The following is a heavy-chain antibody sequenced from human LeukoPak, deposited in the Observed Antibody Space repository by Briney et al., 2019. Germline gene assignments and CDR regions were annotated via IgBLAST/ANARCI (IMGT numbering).Heavy chain of an antibody. V-gene: IGHV3-33*01. CDR2: IWFDGRKK. J-gene: IGHJ4*02. CDR1: GFTFSNYG. D-gene: IGHD3-22*01. CDR3: ARARGYDGSDYYYGFFDY. Sequence: PGRSLRPSCAPSGFTFSNYGMHWVRQAPGNGLEWVAVIWFDGRKKYHADSVKGRFTISRDNSKNTLYLQMNSLRAEDTAVYYCARARGYDGSDYYYGFFDYWGQGTLVTVSS.